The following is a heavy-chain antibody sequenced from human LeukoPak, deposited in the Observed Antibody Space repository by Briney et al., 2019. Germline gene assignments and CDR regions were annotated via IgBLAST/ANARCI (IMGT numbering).Heavy chain of an antibody. D-gene: IGHD3-16*02. CDR2: IKHDGREK. J-gene: IGHJ4*02. CDR3: GYTNNFYH. Sequence: GGSLRLSCVASGLTFSGQCLNWVRQAPGQGLEWVANIKHDGREKYYVDSVKGRFTISRDDGQNSLSLHMNTVRAEDTAVYYCGYTNNFYHWGQGALVVVSA. CDR1: GLTFSGQC. V-gene: IGHV3-7*01.